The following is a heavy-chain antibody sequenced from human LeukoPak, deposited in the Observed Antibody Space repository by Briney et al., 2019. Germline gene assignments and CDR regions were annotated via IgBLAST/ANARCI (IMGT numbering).Heavy chain of an antibody. CDR1: GFTFSSYW. Sequence: GGSLRLSCAASGFTFSSYWMHWVRQVPGKGLVWVSRIKSDGSSTAYADSVKGRFTISRDNARNTLYLQMNSLRAEDTAVYYCARDPDRNGWSFFEDWGRGTLVTVSS. CDR3: ARDPDRNGWSFFED. CDR2: IKSDGSST. V-gene: IGHV3-74*01. D-gene: IGHD6-19*01. J-gene: IGHJ4*02.